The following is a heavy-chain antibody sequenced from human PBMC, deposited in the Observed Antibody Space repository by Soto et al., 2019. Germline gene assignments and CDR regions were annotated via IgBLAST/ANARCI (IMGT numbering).Heavy chain of an antibody. CDR3: AREIRVSSWPFDY. Sequence: EVQLVESGGGLVKPGGSLRLSCAASGFTFSSYSMNWVRQAPGKGLEWVSSISSSSSYIYYADSVKGRFTISRDNAKNSLYLQMNSLRAGDTAVYYCAREIRVSSWPFDYWGQGTLVTVSS. CDR2: ISSSSSYI. D-gene: IGHD6-13*01. CDR1: GFTFSSYS. J-gene: IGHJ4*02. V-gene: IGHV3-21*01.